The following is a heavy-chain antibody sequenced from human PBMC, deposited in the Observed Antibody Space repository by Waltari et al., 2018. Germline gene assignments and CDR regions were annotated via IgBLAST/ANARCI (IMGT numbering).Heavy chain of an antibody. J-gene: IGHJ6*03. CDR3: ARGSAPGGYYYYMDV. CDR1: GASVSSGTSY. Sequence: QVQLQESGPGLVKPSAPLPLTCPVSGASVSSGTSYWRCIRQPPGKGLEWIGYIYYSGSTNYNPPLKSRVTISVDTSKNQFSLKLSSVTAADTAVYYCARGSAPGGYYYYMDVWGKGTTVTVSS. D-gene: IGHD2-15*01. CDR2: IYYSGST. V-gene: IGHV4-61*01.